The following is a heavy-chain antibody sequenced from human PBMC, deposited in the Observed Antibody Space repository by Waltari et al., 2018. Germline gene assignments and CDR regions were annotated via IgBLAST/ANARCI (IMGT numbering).Heavy chain of an antibody. CDR3: ARDLHTAIVDIHMLTFPY. J-gene: IGHJ4*02. CDR1: GFSLGGVS. CDR2: MSHDGRLA. V-gene: IGHV3-30*01. D-gene: IGHD2-2*03. Sequence: QLVESGGGVVQPGRSLRLSGGASGFSLGGVSLLWVRQAPGKGLEWVARMSHDGRLAYYADSVKGRFTISRDNSKNTVYLEMNSLRAEDTAVYYCARDLHTAIVDIHMLTFPYWGQGALVTVSS.